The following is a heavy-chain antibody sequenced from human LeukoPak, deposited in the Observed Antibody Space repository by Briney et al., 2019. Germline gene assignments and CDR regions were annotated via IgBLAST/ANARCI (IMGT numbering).Heavy chain of an antibody. V-gene: IGHV3-21*01. CDR3: ARDVGAAAPDAFDI. Sequence: PGGSLRLSCAASGFTFSSYSMNWVRQAPGKGPEWVSSISTSSNYIYYADSVKGRFTISRDNAKNSLHLQMNSLRVEDTDVYYCARDVGAAAPDAFDIWGQGTMVTVSS. D-gene: IGHD1-26*01. J-gene: IGHJ3*02. CDR1: GFTFSSYS. CDR2: ISTSSNYI.